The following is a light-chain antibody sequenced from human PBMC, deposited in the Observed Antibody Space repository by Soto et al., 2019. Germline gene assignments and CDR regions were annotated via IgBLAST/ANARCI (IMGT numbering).Light chain of an antibody. CDR2: GAS. J-gene: IGKJ5*01. CDR1: QSVSSN. Sequence: VVTLCPATLSVYPGERATLSCRASQSVSSNLAWYQQKPGQAPRLLLYGASTRATGVRARFSGRGSGTEFTLTISSLQSEDFAVYYCQQYNNWPPNAFGHGRRLENK. CDR3: QQYNNWPPNA. V-gene: IGKV3-15*01.